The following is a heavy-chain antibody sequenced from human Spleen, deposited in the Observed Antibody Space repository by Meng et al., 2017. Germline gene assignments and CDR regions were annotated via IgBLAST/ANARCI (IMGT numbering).Heavy chain of an antibody. CDR2: INPDGTDP. D-gene: IGHD3-16*01. CDR1: GFTITDHW. V-gene: IGHV3-74*01. Sequence: GESLKISCAASGFTITDHWMHWVRQGPGKGLVWVSRINPDGTDPTYADSVKGRFTISRDNAKNTLYLQMNSLRVEDTAVYYCAELYLWGRDWGQGTLVTVSS. CDR3: AELYLWGRD. J-gene: IGHJ4*02.